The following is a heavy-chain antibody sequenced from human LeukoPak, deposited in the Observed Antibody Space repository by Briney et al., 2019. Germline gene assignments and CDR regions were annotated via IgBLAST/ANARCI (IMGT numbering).Heavy chain of an antibody. J-gene: IGHJ4*02. V-gene: IGHV4-38-2*02. CDR1: GYSISSGYY. Sequence: SETLSLTCTVSGYSISSGYYWGWIRQPPGKGLEWIGSIYHSGSTYYNPSLKSRVTISVDTSKNQFSLKLSSVTAADTAVYYCVRGVAVAAILDYWGQGTLVTVSS. CDR3: VRGVAVAAILDY. CDR2: IYHSGST. D-gene: IGHD6-19*01.